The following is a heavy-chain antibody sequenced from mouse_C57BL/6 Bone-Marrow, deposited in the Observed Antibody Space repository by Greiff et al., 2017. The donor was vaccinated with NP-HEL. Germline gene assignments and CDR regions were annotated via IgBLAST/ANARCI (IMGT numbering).Heavy chain of an antibody. CDR1: GFSFNTYA. CDR2: IRSKSNNYAT. D-gene: IGHD1-1*01. Sequence: EVQLVESGGGLVQPKGSLKLSCAASGFSFNTYAMNWVRQAPGKGLEWVARIRSKSNNYATYYADSVKDRFTISRDDSESMLYLQMNNLKTEDTAMYYCVRHGDGSSFAWFAYWGQGTLVTVSA. V-gene: IGHV10-1*01. J-gene: IGHJ3*01. CDR3: VRHGDGSSFAWFAY.